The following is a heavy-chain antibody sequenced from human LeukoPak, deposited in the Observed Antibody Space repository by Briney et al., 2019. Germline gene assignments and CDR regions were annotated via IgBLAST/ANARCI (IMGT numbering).Heavy chain of an antibody. CDR3: ARDLVMGGAFDI. D-gene: IGHD2-15*01. CDR1: GGSISSGGYS. V-gene: IGHV4-30-2*01. Sequence: PSDTLSLTCAVSGGSISSGGYSWSWIRQPPGKGLEWIGYIYHSGSTYYNPSLKSRVTISVDRSKNQFSLKLSSVTAADTAVYYCARDLVMGGAFDIWGQGTMVTVSS. CDR2: IYHSGST. J-gene: IGHJ3*02.